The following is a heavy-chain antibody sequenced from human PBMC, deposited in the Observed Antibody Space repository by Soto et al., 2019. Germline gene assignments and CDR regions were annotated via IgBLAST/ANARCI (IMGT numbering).Heavy chain of an antibody. Sequence: QITLEESGPTLVKPTQTLPLTCAFSGFSLTTRDVGVGWIRQPPGQALEWLALIYWDDDERYSPSLKSRLTITKDTSKNHVVLTMTNMDPVDAATYYCVRASGGGNSAYFDYWGQGTLVTVSS. D-gene: IGHD2-21*02. J-gene: IGHJ4*02. CDR3: VRASGGGNSAYFDY. V-gene: IGHV2-5*02. CDR2: IYWDDDE. CDR1: GFSLTTRDVG.